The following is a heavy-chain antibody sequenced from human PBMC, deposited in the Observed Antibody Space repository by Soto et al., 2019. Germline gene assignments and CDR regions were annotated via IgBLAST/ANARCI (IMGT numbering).Heavy chain of an antibody. CDR1: GGTFSTYT. CDR2: IIPIFGTP. J-gene: IGHJ5*02. CDR3: ARHYDP. V-gene: IGHV1-69*01. Sequence: QVQLMQSGAEVKKPGSSVKVSCKASGGTFSTYTISWVRQAPGQGLEWMGGIIPIFGTPNYAQKFQGRVTVTADESTNTSYMELTSLTSEDTAVYYCARHYDPWGQGTLVTVSS.